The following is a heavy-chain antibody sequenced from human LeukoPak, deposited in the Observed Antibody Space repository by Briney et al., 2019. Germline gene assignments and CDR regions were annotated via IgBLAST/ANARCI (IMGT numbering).Heavy chain of an antibody. J-gene: IGHJ4*02. Sequence: GASVKVSCKASGYTFTSYYMHWVRQAPGQGLEWMGIINPSGGSTSYAQKFQGRVTMTRDTSTSTVYMELSSLRSEDTAVYYCARSQLPITMVRGAFPYYFDYWGQGTLVTVSS. CDR1: GYTFTSYY. CDR2: INPSGGST. V-gene: IGHV1-46*01. CDR3: ARSQLPITMVRGAFPYYFDY. D-gene: IGHD3-10*01.